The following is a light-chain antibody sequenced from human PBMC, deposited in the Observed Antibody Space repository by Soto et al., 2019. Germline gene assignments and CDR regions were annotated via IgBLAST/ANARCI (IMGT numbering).Light chain of an antibody. CDR2: GAS. CDR1: QSVSSN. J-gene: IGKJ1*01. V-gene: IGKV3-15*01. Sequence: EIVMTQSPAPPSVSPGEKATPSRRASQSVSSNLAWYQQKPGQAPRLLIYGASTRATGIPARFSGSGSGTEFTLTISSLQSEDFAVYYCQQYNNWRTFGQGTKVDIK. CDR3: QQYNNWRT.